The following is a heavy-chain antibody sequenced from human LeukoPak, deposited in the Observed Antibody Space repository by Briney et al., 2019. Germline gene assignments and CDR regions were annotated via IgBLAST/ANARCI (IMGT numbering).Heavy chain of an antibody. V-gene: IGHV3-64*01. CDR3: ARATHNYDFWSGYYSDAFDI. CDR1: GFTFSGYA. CDR2: ISSMGGST. J-gene: IGHJ3*02. D-gene: IGHD3-3*01. Sequence: PGGSLRLSCAASGFTFSGYAMHWVRQAPGKGLEYFSAISSMGGSTFYANSVKGRFTISRDNSKNTLYLQMGSLRAEDMAVYYCARATHNYDFWSGYYSDAFDIWGQGTMVTVSS.